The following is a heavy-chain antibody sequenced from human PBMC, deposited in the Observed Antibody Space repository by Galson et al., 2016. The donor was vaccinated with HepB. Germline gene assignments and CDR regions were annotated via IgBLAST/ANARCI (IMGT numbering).Heavy chain of an antibody. D-gene: IGHD2-21*01. CDR3: AASPNSHYSHMEV. CDR2: IVVGSGKT. Sequence: SVKVSCKASGFIFTSSAMQWVRQARGQLLEWIGRIVVGSGKTNYAQMFQERVTITRDMSTTTASLELTSLRSEDTAVYYCAASPNSHYSHMEVWGQGATVTVSS. J-gene: IGHJ6*02. CDR1: GFIFTSSA. V-gene: IGHV1-58*02.